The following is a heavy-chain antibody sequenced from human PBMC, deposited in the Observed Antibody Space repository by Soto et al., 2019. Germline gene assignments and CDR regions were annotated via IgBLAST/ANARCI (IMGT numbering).Heavy chain of an antibody. CDR1: GYTFTSYD. Sequence: ASVKVSCKASGYTFTSYDINWVRQATGQGLEWMGWMNPNSGNTGYAQKFQGRVTMTRNTSISTAYMELSSLRSEDTAVYYCARYSPYYYGMDVWGQGTTVTVSS. D-gene: IGHD5-18*01. CDR2: MNPNSGNT. CDR3: ARYSPYYYGMDV. J-gene: IGHJ6*02. V-gene: IGHV1-8*01.